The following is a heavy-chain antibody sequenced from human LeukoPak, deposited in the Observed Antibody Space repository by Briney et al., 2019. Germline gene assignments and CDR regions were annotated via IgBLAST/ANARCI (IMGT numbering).Heavy chain of an antibody. CDR3: ARYCSGGDCYSKALDY. D-gene: IGHD2-15*01. CDR2: LYTNGTV. CDR1: GASITRYY. Sequence: SETLSLTCSVSGASITRYYWTWIRQPVGKGLEWFGRLYTNGTVNYNPSLRSRVTMSRDTSRNQFSLKLNSVTAADTAVYYCARYCSGGDCYSKALDYWGQGILVTVSS. V-gene: IGHV4-59*10. J-gene: IGHJ4*02.